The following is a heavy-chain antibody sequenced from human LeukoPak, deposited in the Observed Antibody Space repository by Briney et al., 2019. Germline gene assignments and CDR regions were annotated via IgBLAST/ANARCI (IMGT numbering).Heavy chain of an antibody. Sequence: SETLSLTCTVSGASINSYYWSWIRQPPGKGLEWIGYIYYSGSTNYNPSLKSRVTISVDTSKNQFSLKLSSATAADTAVYYCASVGYGDYVWGQGTLVTVSS. V-gene: IGHV4-59*01. CDR1: GASINSYY. CDR2: IYYSGST. CDR3: ASVGYGDYV. J-gene: IGHJ4*02. D-gene: IGHD4-17*01.